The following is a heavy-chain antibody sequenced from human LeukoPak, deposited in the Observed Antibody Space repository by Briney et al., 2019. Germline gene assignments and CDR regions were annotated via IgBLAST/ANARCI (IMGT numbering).Heavy chain of an antibody. V-gene: IGHV4-61*08. CDR1: GGSISSGDYY. J-gene: IGHJ4*02. D-gene: IGHD4-23*01. CDR2: IYYSGGT. Sequence: SETLSLTCTVSGGSISSGDYYWSWIRQPPGKGLEWIGYIYYSGGTNYNPSLKSRVTISVDTSKNQFSLKLSSVTAANTAVYYCARDRWGNPPDYWGQGTLVTVSS. CDR3: ARDRWGNPPDY.